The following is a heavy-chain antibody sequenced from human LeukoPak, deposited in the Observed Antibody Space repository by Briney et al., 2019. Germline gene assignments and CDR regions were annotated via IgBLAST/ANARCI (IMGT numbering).Heavy chain of an antibody. CDR3: ASGEVVQRWLQSPFDY. V-gene: IGHV1-69*13. D-gene: IGHD5-24*01. J-gene: IGHJ4*02. Sequence: GASVKVSCKASGGTFSSYAISWVRQAPGQGLEWMGGIIPIFGTANYAQKFQGRVTITADESTSTAYMELSSLRSEDTAVYYCASGEVVQRWLQSPFDYWGQGTLVTVSS. CDR2: IIPIFGTA. CDR1: GGTFSSYA.